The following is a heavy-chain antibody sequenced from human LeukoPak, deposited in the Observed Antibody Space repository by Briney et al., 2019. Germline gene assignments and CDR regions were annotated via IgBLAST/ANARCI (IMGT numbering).Heavy chain of an antibody. J-gene: IGHJ4*02. V-gene: IGHV1-18*01. CDR3: VRDPGAATFDY. CDR1: GYTFTRYD. CDR2: INVKNGNT. D-gene: IGHD2-15*01. Sequence: ASVKVSCKTSGYTFTRYDITWVRQAPGQGPEXXGGINVKNGNTNYAQKLRGRVTLSRDTSTSTAYMELRSLTSDDTAVYYCVRDPGAATFDYWGQGTLVTVSP.